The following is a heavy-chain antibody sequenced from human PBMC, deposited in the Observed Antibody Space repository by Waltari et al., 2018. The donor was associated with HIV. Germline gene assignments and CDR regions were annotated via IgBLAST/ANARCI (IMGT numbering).Heavy chain of an antibody. CDR1: GYRFISPR. CDR2: ISASNGNT. CDR3: ARGIHIMVVSAPMAFDV. Sequence: QVQLVQSGAEVKKPGTSVKVSCETSGYRFISPRLNWVRQAPGQRLEWMGWISASNGNTKYAEKFQGRLNLTTDTITNIAYLELRNLRSDETAIYYCARGIHIMVVSAPMAFDVWGQGTLVTVSS. V-gene: IGHV1-18*04. J-gene: IGHJ3*01. D-gene: IGHD2-21*01.